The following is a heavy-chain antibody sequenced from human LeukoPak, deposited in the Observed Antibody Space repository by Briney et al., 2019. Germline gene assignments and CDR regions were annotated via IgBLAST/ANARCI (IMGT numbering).Heavy chain of an antibody. CDR2: ISSSGSTI. CDR3: ARGSYYYGSGSYWSNY. Sequence: GGSLRLSCAASGFTFSDYYMSWIRQAPGKGLEWVSYISSSGSTIYYADSVKGRFTISRDNAKNSLYLQMNGLRAEDTAVYYCARGSYYYGSGSYWSNYWGQGTLVTVSS. CDR1: GFTFSDYY. V-gene: IGHV3-11*04. D-gene: IGHD3-10*01. J-gene: IGHJ4*02.